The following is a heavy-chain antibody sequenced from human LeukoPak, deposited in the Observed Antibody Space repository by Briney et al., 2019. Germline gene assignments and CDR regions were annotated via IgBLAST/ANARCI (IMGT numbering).Heavy chain of an antibody. CDR1: GGTFSSYA. Sequence: SVKVSCKASGGTFSSYAISWVRQAPGQGLEWMGRIIPILGIANYAQKFQGRVTITADKSTSTAYMELSSLRSEDTAVYYCAREDGADTAMVTDYYYYGMDVWGQGTTVTVSS. CDR3: AREDGADTAMVTDYYYYGMDV. J-gene: IGHJ6*02. D-gene: IGHD5-18*01. CDR2: IIPILGIA. V-gene: IGHV1-69*04.